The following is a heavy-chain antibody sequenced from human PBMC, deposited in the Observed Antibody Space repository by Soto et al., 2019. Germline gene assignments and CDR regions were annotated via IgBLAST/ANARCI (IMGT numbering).Heavy chain of an antibody. CDR3: ARDSAVDPYYYYYYGMDV. CDR2: INPNSGGT. CDR1: GYTFTGYY. Sequence: EASVKVSCEASGYTFTGYYMHWVRQAPGQGLEWMGWINPNSGGTNYAQKFQGWVTMTRDTSISTAYMELSRLRSDDTAVYYCARDSAVDPYYYYYYGMDVWGQGTTVTVSS. D-gene: IGHD6-19*01. J-gene: IGHJ6*02. V-gene: IGHV1-2*04.